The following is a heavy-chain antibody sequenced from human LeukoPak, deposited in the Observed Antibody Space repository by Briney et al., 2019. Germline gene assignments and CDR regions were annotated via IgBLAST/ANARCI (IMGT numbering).Heavy chain of an antibody. V-gene: IGHV1-2*02. J-gene: IGHJ4*02. Sequence: GASVKVSCKASGYTFTGYYMHWVRQAPGQGLEWMGWINPNSGGTNYAQKFQGRVTMTRDTSISTAYMELSRLRSDDTAVYYCARVTKEVRAAAPDYWGQGTLVTVSS. CDR3: ARVTKEVRAAAPDY. CDR2: INPNSGGT. D-gene: IGHD6-13*01. CDR1: GYTFTGYY.